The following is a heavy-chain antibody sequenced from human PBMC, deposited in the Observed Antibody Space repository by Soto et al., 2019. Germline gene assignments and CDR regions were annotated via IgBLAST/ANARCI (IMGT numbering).Heavy chain of an antibody. CDR1: GYTCSSYG. J-gene: IGHJ6*03. CDR3: ARFKPGNNRNPIGYHYYYYMDV. CDR2: ISVDNGNT. V-gene: IGHV1-18*01. Sequence: QVQLVQSGPEVKKPGASVKVSCKASGYTCSSYGISWVRQAPGQGVEWMAWISVDNGNTNFAQRFEGRGTITTDTGTSTAYMELRSLRSDDTAVYYCARFKPGNNRNPIGYHYYYYMDVWGEGTTVTVSS. D-gene: IGHD2-15*01.